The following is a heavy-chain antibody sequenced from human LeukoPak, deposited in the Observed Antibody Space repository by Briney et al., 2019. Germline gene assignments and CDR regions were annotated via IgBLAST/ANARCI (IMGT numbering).Heavy chain of an antibody. Sequence: ASVTVSCKASGYTFTSYGISWVRQAPGQGLEWMGWISAYNGNTNYAQKLQGRVTMTTDTSTSTAYMGLRSLRSDDTAVYYCARAVSRQNPHLYGYWGQGTLVTVSS. CDR1: GYTFTSYG. D-gene: IGHD2-8*01. V-gene: IGHV1-18*04. CDR3: ARAVSRQNPHLYGY. CDR2: ISAYNGNT. J-gene: IGHJ4*02.